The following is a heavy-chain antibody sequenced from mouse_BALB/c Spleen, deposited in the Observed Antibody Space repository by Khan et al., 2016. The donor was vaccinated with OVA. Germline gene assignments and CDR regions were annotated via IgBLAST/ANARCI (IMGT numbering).Heavy chain of an antibody. Sequence: VQLQESGAELARPGASVKLSCKASGYTFTTYWMQWVKQRPGQGLEWIGTIYPGDGDTRYTQNFKDKATLTADTSSSTAYMQLSSLASEDSAVYYCASYRYDYFDYWGQGTTLTVSS. D-gene: IGHD2-14*01. CDR1: GYTFTTYW. V-gene: IGHV1-87*01. CDR2: IYPGDGDT. J-gene: IGHJ2*01. CDR3: ASYRYDYFDY.